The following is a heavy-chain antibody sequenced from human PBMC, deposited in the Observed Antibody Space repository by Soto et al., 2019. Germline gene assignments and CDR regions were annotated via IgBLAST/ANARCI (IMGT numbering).Heavy chain of an antibody. D-gene: IGHD6-19*01. J-gene: IGHJ5*02. CDR3: ARDYSSGWYFWSDP. Sequence: ASVKVSCKASGYTFTSYAMHWVRQAPGQRLEWMGWINAGNGNTKYSQKFQGRVTITRDTSASTAYMELSSLRSEDTAVYYCARDYSSGWYFWSDPWGQGTLVTVSS. CDR2: INAGNGNT. CDR1: GYTFTSYA. V-gene: IGHV1-3*01.